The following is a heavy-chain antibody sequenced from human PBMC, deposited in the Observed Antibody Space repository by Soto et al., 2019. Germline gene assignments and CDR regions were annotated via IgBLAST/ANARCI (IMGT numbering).Heavy chain of an antibody. CDR3: AKVLQSSSWSILGGMDV. V-gene: IGHV3-9*01. CDR2: ISWNSGSI. CDR1: GFTFDDYA. D-gene: IGHD6-13*01. Sequence: EVQLVESGGGLVQPGRSLRLSCAASGFTFDDYAMHWVRQAPGKGLEWVSGISWNSGSIGYADSVKGRFTISRDNAKNXRYLQMNSLRAEDTALYYCAKVLQSSSWSILGGMDVWGQGTTVTVSS. J-gene: IGHJ6*02.